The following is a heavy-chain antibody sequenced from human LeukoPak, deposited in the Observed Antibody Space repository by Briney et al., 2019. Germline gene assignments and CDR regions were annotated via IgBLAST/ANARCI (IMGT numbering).Heavy chain of an antibody. CDR3: ARRLGGMVYAIPEYYSDY. Sequence: SETLSLTCTVSGGSISSGGYYWSWIRQHPGKGLEWIGYIYYSGSTNYNPSLKSRVTISVDTSKNQFSLKLSSVTAADTAVYYCARRLGGMVYAIPEYYSDYWGQGTLVTVSS. J-gene: IGHJ4*02. CDR2: IYYSGST. D-gene: IGHD2-8*01. V-gene: IGHV4-61*08. CDR1: GGSISSGGYY.